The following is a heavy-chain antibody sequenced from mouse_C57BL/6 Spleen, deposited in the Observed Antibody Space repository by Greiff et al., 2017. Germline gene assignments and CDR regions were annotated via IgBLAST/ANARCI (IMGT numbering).Heavy chain of an antibody. CDR3: ARDGYYGSPYYAMDY. CDR1: GYTFTSYW. D-gene: IGHD2-3*01. Sequence: VQLQQPGTELVKPGASVKLSCKASGYTFTSYWMHWVKQRPGQGLEWIGNINPSNGGTNYNEKFKSKATLTVDKSSSTAYMQLSSLTSEDSAVYYCARDGYYGSPYYAMDYWVQGTSVTVSS. J-gene: IGHJ4*01. V-gene: IGHV1-53*01. CDR2: INPSNGGT.